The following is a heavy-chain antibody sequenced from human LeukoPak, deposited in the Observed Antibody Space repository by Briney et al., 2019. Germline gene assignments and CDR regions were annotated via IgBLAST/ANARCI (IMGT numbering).Heavy chain of an antibody. Sequence: GASLRLSCAASGFSFSNYAMSWVRQVPGKGLEWVSAISGRDDSTYYADSVKGRFTISRDTSKNTMYLQMNSMRAEDTAVYYCAKWGDYDVLTGYYDSDYWGQGTLVTVSS. V-gene: IGHV3-23*01. J-gene: IGHJ4*02. CDR3: AKWGDYDVLTGYYDSDY. D-gene: IGHD3-9*01. CDR2: ISGRDDST. CDR1: GFSFSNYA.